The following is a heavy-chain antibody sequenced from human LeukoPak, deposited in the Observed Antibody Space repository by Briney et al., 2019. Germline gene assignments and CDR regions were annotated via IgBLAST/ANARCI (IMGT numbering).Heavy chain of an antibody. CDR2: INHSGST. CDR1: GGPFSGYY. CDR3: ASLKATYYYDSSGYSDY. J-gene: IGHJ4*02. D-gene: IGHD3-22*01. V-gene: IGHV4-34*01. Sequence: SETLSLTCAVYGGPFSGYYWSWIRQPPGKGLEWIGEINHSGSTNYNPSLKSRVTISVDTSKNQFSLKLSSVTAADTAVYYCASLKATYYYDSSGYSDYWGQGTLVTVSS.